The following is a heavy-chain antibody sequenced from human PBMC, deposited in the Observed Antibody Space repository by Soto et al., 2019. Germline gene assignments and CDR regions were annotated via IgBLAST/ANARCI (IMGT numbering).Heavy chain of an antibody. Sequence: SETLSLTCTVSGGSMRNYFWTWIRQPPGKGLEWIGYIHYSGTTSFFPSYNPSLRSRVTISEYTSKNQFSLKLLSVTTADTAVYFCAAGEASSRNLAPHYLDFWGQGTLVTVSS. CDR2: IHYSGTT. CDR1: GGSMRNYF. CDR3: AAGEASSRNLAPHYLDF. D-gene: IGHD6-13*01. J-gene: IGHJ4*02. V-gene: IGHV4-59*01.